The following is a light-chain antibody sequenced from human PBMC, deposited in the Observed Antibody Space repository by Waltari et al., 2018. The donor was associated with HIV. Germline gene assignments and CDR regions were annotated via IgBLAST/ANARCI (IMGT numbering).Light chain of an antibody. V-gene: IGLV2-8*01. CDR1: SSDVGRYTY. CDR3: SSYAGDNNLL. CDR2: EVS. J-gene: IGLJ3*02. Sequence: QSALTQPHSASGSPGQSVTISCTGTSSDVGRYTYVSWYQQYPGKAPNLIIYEVSKRPSGVPDRFSGSKSGNTASLTVSGLQAEDEADYYCSSYAGDNNLLFGGGTKLTVL.